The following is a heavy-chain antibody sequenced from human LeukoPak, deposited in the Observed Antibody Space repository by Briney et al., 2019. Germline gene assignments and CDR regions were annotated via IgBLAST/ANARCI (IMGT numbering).Heavy chain of an antibody. Sequence: ASVKVSCKTSGYTFIDYYVHWIRQAPGQGLEWMGRINPSTGGTDFAQKFQGRVTITADESTSTAYMELSSLRSEDTAVYYCARDGSSSWYLSYYYYYGMDVWGQGTTVTVSS. V-gene: IGHV1-2*06. CDR2: INPSTGGT. CDR3: ARDGSSSWYLSYYYYYGMDV. CDR1: GYTFIDYY. J-gene: IGHJ6*02. D-gene: IGHD6-13*01.